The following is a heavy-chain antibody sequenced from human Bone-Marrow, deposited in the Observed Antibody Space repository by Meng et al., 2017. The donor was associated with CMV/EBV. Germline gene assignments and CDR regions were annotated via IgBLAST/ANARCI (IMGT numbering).Heavy chain of an antibody. CDR1: GFTFSDYY. V-gene: IGHV3-11*04. CDR2: ISSSGSTI. J-gene: IGHJ4*02. D-gene: IGHD1-26*01. CDR3: ARDLVMIGSSFDY. Sequence: GGSLRLSCAASGFTFSDYYMSWIRQAPGKGLEWVSYISSSGSTIYYADSVKGRFTISRDNSKSTLYLQMNSLRAEDTALYYCARDLVMIGSSFDYWGQGNLVNVAS.